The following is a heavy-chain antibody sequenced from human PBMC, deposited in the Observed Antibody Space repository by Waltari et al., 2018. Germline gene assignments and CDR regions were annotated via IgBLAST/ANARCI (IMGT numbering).Heavy chain of an antibody. Sequence: QVQLQQWGAGLLKPSETLSLTCAVYGGSFSGYSWSWIRQPPGKGLEWIGEINHSGSTNYNPSLKSRVTISVDTSKNQFSLKLSSVTAADTAVYYCAGTIAAAAAYYFDYWGQEPWSPSPQ. CDR1: GGSFSGYS. V-gene: IGHV4-34*01. CDR3: AGTIAAAAAYYFDY. CDR2: INHSGST. J-gene: IGHJ4*01. D-gene: IGHD6-13*01.